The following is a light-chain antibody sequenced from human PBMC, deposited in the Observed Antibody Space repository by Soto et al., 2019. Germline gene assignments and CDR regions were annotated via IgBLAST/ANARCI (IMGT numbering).Light chain of an antibody. CDR3: QQYGSSPTWT. J-gene: IGKJ1*01. CDR2: GAS. Sequence: ESVLTQSPGTLSLSPGERATLSCRASQSVSSKYLAWYQQKPGQAPRLLIYGASTRATGIPDRFSGSGSGTDFTLTISRLEPEDSAVYYCQQYGSSPTWTFGQGTKVEIK. CDR1: QSVSSKY. V-gene: IGKV3-20*01.